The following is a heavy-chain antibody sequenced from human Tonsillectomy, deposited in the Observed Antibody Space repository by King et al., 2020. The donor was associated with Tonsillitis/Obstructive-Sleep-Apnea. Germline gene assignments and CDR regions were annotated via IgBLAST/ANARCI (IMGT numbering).Heavy chain of an antibody. V-gene: IGHV4-34*01. CDR2: INNGGST. Sequence: VQLQQWGAGLLKPSETLSLTCAVYGGSFRDYYWSWIRQPPGRGLEWIGEINNGGSTNYNPSLKSRVTISVDTSKNPVSLMLRSVTAADTAVYYCARDNIVVVSGAIPSYFDYWGQGTLVTVTS. J-gene: IGHJ4*02. D-gene: IGHD2-2*01. CDR3: ARDNIVVVSGAIPSYFDY. CDR1: GGSFRDYY.